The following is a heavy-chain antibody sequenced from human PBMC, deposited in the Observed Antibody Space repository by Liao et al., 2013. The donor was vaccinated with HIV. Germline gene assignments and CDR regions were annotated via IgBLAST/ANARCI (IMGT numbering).Heavy chain of an antibody. V-gene: IGHV4-4*07. Sequence: QVQLQESGPGLVKPSETLSLTCTVSSGSISSYYWTWIRQPAGKGLEWIGRVFMGGSTNYNPSLKSRVTMSVDTAKNQFSLKLSSVTAADTAVYYCARSIATRDYFYYMDVWAKEPTVTVSS. CDR2: VFMGGST. CDR3: ARSIATRDYFYYMDV. J-gene: IGHJ6*03. D-gene: IGHD6-13*01. CDR1: SGSISSYY.